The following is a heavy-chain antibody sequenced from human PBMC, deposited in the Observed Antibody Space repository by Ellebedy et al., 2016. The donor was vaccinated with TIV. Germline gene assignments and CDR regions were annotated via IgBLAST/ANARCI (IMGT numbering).Heavy chain of an antibody. V-gene: IGHV3-33*01. CDR1: GFSFSSYG. D-gene: IGHD6-19*01. Sequence: GESLKTSXAASGFSFSSYGMHWVRQAPGKGLEWVAVIWYDGNNKYYADSVKGRFTISRDNSKNTLYLQMNSLRAEDTAVYYCARPLNFWLPPGGGDAFDIWGQGTMVTVSS. CDR2: IWYDGNNK. CDR3: ARPLNFWLPPGGGDAFDI. J-gene: IGHJ3*02.